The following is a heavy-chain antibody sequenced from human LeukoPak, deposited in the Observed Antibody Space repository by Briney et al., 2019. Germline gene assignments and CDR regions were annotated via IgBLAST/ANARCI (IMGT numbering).Heavy chain of an antibody. CDR1: GGSISSYY. D-gene: IGHD6-6*01. Sequence: PSETLSLTCTVSGGSISSYYWSWIRQPPGKGLEWIGYIYYSGSTNYNPSLKSRVTISVDTSKNQFSLKLSSVTAADTAVYYCARELSGSSSNFDYWGQGTLVTVSS. V-gene: IGHV4-59*12. J-gene: IGHJ4*02. CDR2: IYYSGST. CDR3: ARELSGSSSNFDY.